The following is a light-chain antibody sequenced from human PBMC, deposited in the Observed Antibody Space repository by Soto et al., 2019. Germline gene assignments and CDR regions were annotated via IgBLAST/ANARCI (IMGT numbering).Light chain of an antibody. Sequence: ALAQPASVSGSPGQSIAISCTGTRSDVGAYNYVSWYQQHPGKAPKLMISEVTNRPSGVSDRFSGSKSGNTASLTISGLQAEDEADYYCSSFTSRFTFVFGTGTKAPS. CDR2: EVT. J-gene: IGLJ1*01. CDR3: SSFTSRFTFV. CDR1: RSDVGAYNY. V-gene: IGLV2-14*01.